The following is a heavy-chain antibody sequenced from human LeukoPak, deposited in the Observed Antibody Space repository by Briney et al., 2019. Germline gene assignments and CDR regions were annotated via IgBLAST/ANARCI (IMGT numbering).Heavy chain of an antibody. D-gene: IGHD2-21*01. CDR2: INHSGST. V-gene: IGHV4-34*01. J-gene: IGHJ4*02. CDR1: GGSFSGYY. CDR3: ARGYYSRSFDY. Sequence: SETLSLTCAVYGGSFSGYYWSWLRQPPGKGLEWIGEINHSGSTNYNPSLKSRVTISVDTSKNQFSLKLSSVTAADTAVYYCARGYYSRSFDYWGQGTLVTVSS.